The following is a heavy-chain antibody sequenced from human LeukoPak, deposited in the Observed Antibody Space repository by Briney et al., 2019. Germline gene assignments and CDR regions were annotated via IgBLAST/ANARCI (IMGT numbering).Heavy chain of an antibody. V-gene: IGHV3-23*01. J-gene: IGHJ6*02. D-gene: IGHD3-3*01. CDR1: GFTFSTYA. CDR2: ISGSGDIT. CDR3: AAGRYDFWSGYHYGMDV. Sequence: GGSLRLSCAASGFTFSTYAMSWVRQAPGKGLEWVSAISGSGDITYLADSVKGRFTISRDNSKNTLYLQMNSLRAEDTAVYYCAAGRYDFWSGYHYGMDVWGQGTTVTVSS.